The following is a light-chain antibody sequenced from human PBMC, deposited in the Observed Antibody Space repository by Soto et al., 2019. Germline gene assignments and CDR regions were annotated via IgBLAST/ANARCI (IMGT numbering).Light chain of an antibody. CDR2: TAS. V-gene: IGKV3-11*01. CDR1: QNVGLN. J-gene: IGKJ4*01. CDR3: HERGRWPRAT. Sequence: EMVLTQSPSTLSLSPGESATLSCRASQNVGLNFAWYQQKSGQPPRLLIHTASSRATGIPARFSGSGSRTAYTITTISREHADIAVYYCHERGRWPRATFGGGTKVEMK.